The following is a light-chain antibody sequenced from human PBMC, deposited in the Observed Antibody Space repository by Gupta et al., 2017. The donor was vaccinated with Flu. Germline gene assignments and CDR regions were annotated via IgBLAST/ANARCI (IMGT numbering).Light chain of an antibody. CDR3: QQRSVWPIT. J-gene: IGKJ4*01. Sequence: PATLSLSSGDRATLSCRASQSVGRQLAWYQHKPGRAPRLLMYDTSNRATGIPARFSGSGSGADFTLTISSLEPEDFAVYYCQQRSVWPITFGGGTKVEIK. CDR2: DTS. V-gene: IGKV3-11*01. CDR1: QSVGRQ.